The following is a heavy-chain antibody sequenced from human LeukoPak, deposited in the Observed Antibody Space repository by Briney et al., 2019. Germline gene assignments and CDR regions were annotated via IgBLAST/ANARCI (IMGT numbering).Heavy chain of an antibody. CDR1: GFIFSDYY. J-gene: IGHJ4*02. CDR3: ARDHGWVATIMYPHY. D-gene: IGHD5-12*01. Sequence: GGSLRLSCAASGFIFSDYYMSWIRQAPGKGLEWVSYISSSGSTTYYADSVKGRFTISRDNAKNSLYLQMNSLRAEDTAVYYCARDHGWVATIMYPHYWGQGTLVTVSS. CDR2: ISSSGSTT. V-gene: IGHV3-11*01.